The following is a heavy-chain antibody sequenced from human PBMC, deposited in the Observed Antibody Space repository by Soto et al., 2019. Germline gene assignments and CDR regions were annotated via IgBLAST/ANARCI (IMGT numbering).Heavy chain of an antibody. CDR1: GFTFSSYA. CDR3: ASKGRAGAAEPPFHY. D-gene: IGHD6-13*01. J-gene: IGHJ4*02. CDR2: ISYDGSNK. V-gene: IGHV3-30-3*01. Sequence: QVQLVESGGGVVQSGRSLRLSCAASGFTFSSYAMHWVRQAPGKGLEWVAVISYDGSNKYYADSVKGRFTISRDNSKNTLYLQMNSLRAEDTAVYYCASKGRAGAAEPPFHYWGQGTLVTVSS.